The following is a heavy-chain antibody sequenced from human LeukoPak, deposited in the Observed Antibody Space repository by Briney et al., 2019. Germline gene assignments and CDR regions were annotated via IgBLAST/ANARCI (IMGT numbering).Heavy chain of an antibody. D-gene: IGHD3-22*01. Sequence: SETLSLTCTVSGGSISSYYWSWIRQPPGKGLEWIGYIYYSGSTNYNPSLKSRVTISVDTSKNLFSLKLSSVTAADTAVYYCARVTLIDYYDSSGYVDYWGQETLVTVSS. CDR3: ARVTLIDYYDSSGYVDY. V-gene: IGHV4-59*01. CDR2: IYYSGST. J-gene: IGHJ4*02. CDR1: GGSISSYY.